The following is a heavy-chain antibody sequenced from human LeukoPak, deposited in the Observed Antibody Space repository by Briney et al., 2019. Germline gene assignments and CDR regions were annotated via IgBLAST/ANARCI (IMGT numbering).Heavy chain of an antibody. Sequence: AGGSLRLSCAASGFTFSSYAMHWVRQAPGKGLAWVSRINSDGSSTSYADSVKGRFTISRDNAKNTLYLQMNSLRAEDTAVYYCARAGQVDFWSGYSGYYFDYWGQGTLVTVSS. CDR3: ARAGQVDFWSGYSGYYFDY. V-gene: IGHV3-74*01. D-gene: IGHD3-3*01. CDR1: GFTFSSYA. J-gene: IGHJ4*02. CDR2: INSDGSST.